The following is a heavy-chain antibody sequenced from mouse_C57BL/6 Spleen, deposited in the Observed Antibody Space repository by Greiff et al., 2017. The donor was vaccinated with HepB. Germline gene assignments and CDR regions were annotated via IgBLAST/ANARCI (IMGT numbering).Heavy chain of an antibody. Sequence: VQLQQSGAELVRPGSSVKLSCKASGYTFTSYWMHWVKQRPIQGLEWIGNIDPSDSETHYNQKFKDKATLTVDKSSSTAYMQHSSLTSEDSAVYYGARTGAYYGSSNYAIDDWGQGTSVTVSS. CDR2: IDPSDSET. CDR1: GYTFTSYW. V-gene: IGHV1-52*01. J-gene: IGHJ4*01. D-gene: IGHD1-1*01. CDR3: ARTGAYYGSSNYAIDD.